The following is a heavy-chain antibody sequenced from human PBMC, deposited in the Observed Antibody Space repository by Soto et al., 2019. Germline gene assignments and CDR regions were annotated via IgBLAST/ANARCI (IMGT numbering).Heavy chain of an antibody. D-gene: IGHD2-15*01. CDR3: GKVLVGATGHTDSDS. CDR1: GGSIYRSGYY. J-gene: IGHJ4*02. CDR2: IDYNGVT. V-gene: IGHV4-39*01. Sequence: SETLSLTCTVSGGSIYRSGYYWGWIRQPPGRGLEWIGNIDYNGVTYSNPSLKSRVTISRDTSKNQFSLKLTSVTAADTALYYCGKVLVGATGHTDSDSWGPGTLVTSPQ.